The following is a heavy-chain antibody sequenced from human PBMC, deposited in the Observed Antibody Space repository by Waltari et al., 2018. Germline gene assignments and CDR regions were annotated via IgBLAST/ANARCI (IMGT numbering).Heavy chain of an antibody. V-gene: IGHV3-21*01. CDR1: GFTFSSYS. Sequence: EVQLVESGGGLVKPGGSLRLSCAASGFTFSSYSMNWVRQAPGKGLEWVSSISSSSSYIYYADSVKGRFTISRDNAKNSLYLKMNSLRAEDTAVYYCARLVVPAAINWGQGTLVTVSS. CDR2: ISSSSSYI. D-gene: IGHD2-2*02. J-gene: IGHJ4*02. CDR3: ARLVVPAAIN.